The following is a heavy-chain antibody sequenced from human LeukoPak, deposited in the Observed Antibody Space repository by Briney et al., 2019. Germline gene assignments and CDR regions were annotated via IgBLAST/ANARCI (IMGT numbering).Heavy chain of an antibody. J-gene: IGHJ4*02. CDR2: ISAYNGNT. V-gene: IGHV1-18*01. CDR1: GYTFTSYG. D-gene: IGHD5-24*01. Sequence: ASVKVSCKASGYTFTSYGISWVRRAPGQGLEWMGWISAYNGNTNYAQKLQGRVTMTTDTSTSTAYMELRSLRSDDTAVYYCAREKRDGYNKRFDYWGQGTLVTVSS. CDR3: AREKRDGYNKRFDY.